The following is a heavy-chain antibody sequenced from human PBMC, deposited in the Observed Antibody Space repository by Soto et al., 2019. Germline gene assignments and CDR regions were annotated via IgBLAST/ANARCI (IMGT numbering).Heavy chain of an antibody. V-gene: IGHV3-33*01. CDR2: IWYDGSNK. D-gene: IGHD3-3*01. Sequence: GGSLRLSCAASGFTFSSYGMHWVRQAPGKGLEWVAVIWYDGSNKYYADSVKGRFTISRDNSKNTLYLQMNSLRAEDTAVYYCARDRDFWSGEGNAFDIWGQGTMVTVSS. CDR1: GFTFSSYG. J-gene: IGHJ3*02. CDR3: ARDRDFWSGEGNAFDI.